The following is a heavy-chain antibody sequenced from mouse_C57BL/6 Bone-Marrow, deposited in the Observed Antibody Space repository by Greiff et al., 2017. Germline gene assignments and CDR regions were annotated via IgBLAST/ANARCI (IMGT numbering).Heavy chain of an antibody. CDR2: IDPSDSYT. Sequence: QVQLQQPGAELVKPGASVKLSCTASGYTFTSYWMPWVQQRPGQGLEWIGEIDPSDSYTNYKQKFKGKATLTVDTSSSTAYMQLSSLTSEDSAVYYCANYGYDDYARDYWGQGTSVTVSS. J-gene: IGHJ4*01. CDR3: ANYGYDDYARDY. D-gene: IGHD2-2*01. CDR1: GYTFTSYW. V-gene: IGHV1-50*01.